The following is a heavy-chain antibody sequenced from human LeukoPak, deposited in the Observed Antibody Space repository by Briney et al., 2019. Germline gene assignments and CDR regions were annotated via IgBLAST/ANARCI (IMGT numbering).Heavy chain of an antibody. CDR1: GGSFSGYY. Sequence: SETLSLTCAVYGGSFSGYYWSWIRQPPGKGLEWIGEINHSGSTNYNPSLKSRVTISVDTPKNQFSLKLSSVTAADTAVYYCARGGESTRITIFGVVIRPPPAFDYWGQGTLVTVSS. CDR2: INHSGST. J-gene: IGHJ4*02. V-gene: IGHV4-34*01. CDR3: ARGGESTRITIFGVVIRPPPAFDY. D-gene: IGHD3-3*01.